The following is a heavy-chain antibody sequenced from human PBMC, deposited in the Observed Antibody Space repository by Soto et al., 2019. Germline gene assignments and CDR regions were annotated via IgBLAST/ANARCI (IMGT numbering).Heavy chain of an antibody. D-gene: IGHD3-10*01. Sequence: SETLSLTCAIYGGSFSGYYWSWIRQPPGKGLEWIGEINHSGSTNYNPSLKSRVTISVDTSKNQFSLKLSSVTAADTAVYYCARAPFWVGFWELDYYGKDVWGQGTTVTVS. CDR3: ARAPFWVGFWELDYYGKDV. CDR2: INHSGST. V-gene: IGHV4-34*01. J-gene: IGHJ6*02. CDR1: GGSFSGYY.